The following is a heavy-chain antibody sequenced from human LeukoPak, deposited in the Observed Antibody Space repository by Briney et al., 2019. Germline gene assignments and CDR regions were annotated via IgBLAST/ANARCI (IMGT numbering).Heavy chain of an antibody. CDR2: INHSGST. D-gene: IGHD4-17*01. J-gene: IGHJ4*02. CDR3: ARDISAVTTGDY. Sequence: SETLSLTCVVYGGSLSGYYWSWIRQSPGKGLEWIGEINHSGSTTYNPSLKSRVTISVDTPKNQFSLKLSSVTAADTAVYYCARDISAVTTGDYWGQGTLVTVSS. V-gene: IGHV4-34*01. CDR1: GGSLSGYY.